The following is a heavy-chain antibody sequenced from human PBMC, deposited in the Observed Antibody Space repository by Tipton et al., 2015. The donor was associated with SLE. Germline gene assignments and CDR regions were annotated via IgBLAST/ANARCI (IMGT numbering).Heavy chain of an antibody. CDR2: IYTSGST. D-gene: IGHD4-17*01. J-gene: IGHJ6*02. CDR3: ARDTGSDGYYYGMDV. V-gene: IGHV4-4*07. CDR1: GGSISSYY. Sequence: TLSLTCTVSGGSISSYYWSWIRRPAGKGLEWIGRIYTSGSTNNNPSLKRRVTMSVDTSKNQFSLKRSSVTAADTAVYYCARDTGSDGYYYGMDVWGQGTTVTVSS.